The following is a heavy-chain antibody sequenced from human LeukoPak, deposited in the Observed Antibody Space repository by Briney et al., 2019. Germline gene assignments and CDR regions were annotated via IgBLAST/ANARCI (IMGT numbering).Heavy chain of an antibody. CDR1: GYTFTSYG. D-gene: IGHD6-13*01. V-gene: IGHV1-18*01. CDR3: TRGPLAVAGSPLFY. J-gene: IGHJ4*02. CDR2: ISAYNGNT. Sequence: APVKVSCKASGYTFTSYGISWVRQAPGQGLEWMGWISAYNGNTNYAQKLQGRVTMTTDTSTSTAYMELRSLRSDDTAVYYCTRGPLAVAGSPLFYWGQGTLVTVSS.